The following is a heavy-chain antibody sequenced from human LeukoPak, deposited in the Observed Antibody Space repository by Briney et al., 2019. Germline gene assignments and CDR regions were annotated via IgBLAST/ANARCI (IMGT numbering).Heavy chain of an antibody. D-gene: IGHD2-15*01. CDR1: GFTFSSYA. V-gene: IGHV3-23*01. J-gene: IGHJ4*02. CDR3: AKTVPAYCSGGSCYPWYFDY. Sequence: GGSLRLSCAASGFTFSSYAMSWVRQAPGKGLEWVSAISGSGGSTYYAGSVKGRFTISRDNSKNTLYLQMNSLRAEDTAVYYCAKTVPAYCSGGSCYPWYFDYWGQGTLVTVSS. CDR2: ISGSGGST.